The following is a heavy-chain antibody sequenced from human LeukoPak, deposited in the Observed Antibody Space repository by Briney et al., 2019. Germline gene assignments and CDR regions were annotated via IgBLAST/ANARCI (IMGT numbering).Heavy chain of an antibody. D-gene: IGHD3-10*01. Sequence: ASVKVSCKASGYTFTGYYMHWVRQAPGHGLEWMGWINPNSGDTNYAQKFQGRVTMTRDTSISTAYMELSRLTSDDTAVFYCARGRLGSGSQYDAFDIWGQGTMVTVSS. J-gene: IGHJ3*02. CDR1: GYTFTGYY. V-gene: IGHV1-2*02. CDR2: INPNSGDT. CDR3: ARGRLGSGSQYDAFDI.